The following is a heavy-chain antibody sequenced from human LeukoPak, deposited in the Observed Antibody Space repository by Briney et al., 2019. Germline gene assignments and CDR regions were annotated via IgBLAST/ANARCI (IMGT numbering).Heavy chain of an antibody. CDR1: GGSISSYY. CDR2: ISRSGTT. CDR3: STTHLSYVVVEF. Sequence: SETLSLTCTVSGGSISSYYWSWIRQPPGKGLEWIGEISRSGTTNYNPSLKSRVTISTDKSKNQFSLELSSVTAADTAVYYCSTTHLSYVVVEFWGQGTLVIVSS. J-gene: IGHJ4*02. V-gene: IGHV4-4*08. D-gene: IGHD2-21*01.